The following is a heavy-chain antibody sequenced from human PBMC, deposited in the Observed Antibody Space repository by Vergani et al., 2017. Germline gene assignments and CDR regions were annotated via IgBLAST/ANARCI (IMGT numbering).Heavy chain of an antibody. CDR3: ARDAQAVAGDFDY. J-gene: IGHJ4*02. V-gene: IGHV3-21*01. Sequence: VQLVESGGGVVQPGRSLRLSCAASGFSFDDYVMSWVRQAPGKGLEWVSSISSSSSYIYYADSVKGRFTISRDNAKNSLYLQMNSLRAEDTAVYYCARDAQAVAGDFDYWGQGTLVTVSS. D-gene: IGHD6-19*01. CDR2: ISSSSSYI. CDR1: GFSFDDYV.